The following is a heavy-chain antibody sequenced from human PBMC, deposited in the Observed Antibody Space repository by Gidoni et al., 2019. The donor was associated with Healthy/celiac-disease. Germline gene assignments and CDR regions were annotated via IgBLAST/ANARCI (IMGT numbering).Heavy chain of an antibody. CDR3: ARGSLHSGP. CDR2: IWYDGSNK. D-gene: IGHD2-15*01. CDR1: GFTFSSYG. V-gene: IGHV3-33*01. Sequence: QVQLVESGGGVVQPGRSLRLSCSASGFTFSSYGMHWVRQAPGKGLEWVAVIWYDGSNKYYADSVKGRFTISRDNSKNTLYLQMNSLRAEDTAVYYCARGSLHSGPWGQGTLVTVSS. J-gene: IGHJ5*02.